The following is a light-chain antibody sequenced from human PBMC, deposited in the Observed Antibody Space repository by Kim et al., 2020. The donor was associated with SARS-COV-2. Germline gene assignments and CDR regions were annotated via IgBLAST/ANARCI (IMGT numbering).Light chain of an antibody. CDR2: QAS. Sequence: SASVGDRVSITCRASQIIETYLAWYQQKPGKAPALLIYQASSLHIGVPSRFSGSGSGTECTLTINSLQPDDIATYYCQHYIRFPYTFGQGTKLEI. V-gene: IGKV1-5*01. CDR3: QHYIRFPYT. J-gene: IGKJ2*01. CDR1: QIIETY.